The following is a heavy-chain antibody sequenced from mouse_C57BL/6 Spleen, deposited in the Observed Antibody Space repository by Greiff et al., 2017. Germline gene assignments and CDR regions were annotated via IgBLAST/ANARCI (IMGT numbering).Heavy chain of an antibody. CDR2: ISGGSSTI. CDR3: ARGAYSNYVDYAMDY. Sequence: EVQVVESGGGLVKPGGSLKLSCAASGFTFSDYGMHWVRQAPEKGLEWVAYISGGSSTIYYADTLKGRSTISRDNAKNTLFLQMTSLRSEDTAMYYCARGAYSNYVDYAMDYWGQGTSVTVSS. CDR1: GFTFSDYG. J-gene: IGHJ4*01. D-gene: IGHD2-5*01. V-gene: IGHV5-17*01.